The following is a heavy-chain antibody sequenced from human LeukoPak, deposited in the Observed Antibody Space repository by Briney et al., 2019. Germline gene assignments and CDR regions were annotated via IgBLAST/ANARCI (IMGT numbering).Heavy chain of an antibody. CDR3: ASGRFKASSGYYLH. CDR1: GGSISSYY. Sequence: KPSETLSLTCTVSGGSISSYYWSWIRQPPGKGLEWIGYIYYSGSTNYNPSLKSRVTISVDTSKNQFSLKLSSVTAADTAVYYCASGRFKASSGYYLHWGQGTLATVSS. CDR2: IYYSGST. J-gene: IGHJ4*02. V-gene: IGHV4-59*01. D-gene: IGHD3-22*01.